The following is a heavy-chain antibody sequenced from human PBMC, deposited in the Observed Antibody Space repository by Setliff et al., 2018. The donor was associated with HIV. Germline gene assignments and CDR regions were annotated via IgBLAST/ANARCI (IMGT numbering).Heavy chain of an antibody. CDR1: GYTLTELS. D-gene: IGHD6-6*01. Sequence: ASVKVSCKVSGYTLTELSRHWVRQAPGKGLEWMGSFDPKDGKTRYAQKFQGRVTMTEDTSADTAYMELSSLRSEDTAVYYYVTGSAARPFDYWGQGTLVTVSS. V-gene: IGHV1-24*01. CDR2: FDPKDGKT. J-gene: IGHJ4*02. CDR3: VTGSAARPFDY.